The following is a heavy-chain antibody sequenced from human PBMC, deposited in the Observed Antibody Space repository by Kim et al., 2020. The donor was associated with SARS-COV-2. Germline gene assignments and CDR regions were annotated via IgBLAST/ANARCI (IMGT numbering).Heavy chain of an antibody. Sequence: DGSEKYYVDSVKGRFTISRDNGNNLLYLQMNSLRAEDTAVYYCARDPDLAWGQGTLVTVSS. CDR3: ARDPDLA. J-gene: IGHJ5*02. V-gene: IGHV3-7*01. CDR2: DGSEK.